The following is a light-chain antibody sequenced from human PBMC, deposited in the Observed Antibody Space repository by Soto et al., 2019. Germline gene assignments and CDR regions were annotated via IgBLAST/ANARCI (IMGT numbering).Light chain of an antibody. V-gene: IGLV2-14*01. Sequence: QSALTQPASVSGSPGQSITISCTGTSSDVGGYNYVSWYQQHPGKAPKLMIYDVSYRPSGVSHRFSGSKSGNTASLTISGLQAEDEADYYCSSYTSSSTRVFGTGTKLTVL. CDR1: SSDVGGYNY. CDR2: DVS. CDR3: SSYTSSSTRV. J-gene: IGLJ1*01.